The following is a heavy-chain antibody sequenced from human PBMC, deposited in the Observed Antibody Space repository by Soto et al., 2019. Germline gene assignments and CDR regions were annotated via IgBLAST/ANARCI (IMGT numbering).Heavy chain of an antibody. D-gene: IGHD2-15*01. CDR3: ARVHCSGGSCYLNWFDP. CDR1: GGTFSSYA. J-gene: IGHJ5*02. V-gene: IGHV1-69*13. Sequence: ASVKVSCKASGGTFSSYAISWVRQAPGQGLEWMGGIIPIFGTANYAQKFQGRVTITADESTSTAYMELSSLRSEDTAVYYCARVHCSGGSCYLNWFDPWGQGTLVTVSS. CDR2: IIPIFGTA.